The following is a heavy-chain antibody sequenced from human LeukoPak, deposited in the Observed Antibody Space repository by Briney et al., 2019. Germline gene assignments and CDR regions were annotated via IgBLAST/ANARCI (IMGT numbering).Heavy chain of an antibody. V-gene: IGHV3-21*01. CDR3: ARASYYDFWSGYYNY. Sequence: PGGSLRLSCAASGFTFSSYSMNWVRQAPGKGLEWVSSISSRSSYIYYADSVKGRFTISRDNAKNSLYLQMNSLRAEDTAVYYCARASYYDFWSGYYNYWGQGTLVTVSS. J-gene: IGHJ4*02. CDR2: ISSRSSYI. D-gene: IGHD3-3*01. CDR1: GFTFSSYS.